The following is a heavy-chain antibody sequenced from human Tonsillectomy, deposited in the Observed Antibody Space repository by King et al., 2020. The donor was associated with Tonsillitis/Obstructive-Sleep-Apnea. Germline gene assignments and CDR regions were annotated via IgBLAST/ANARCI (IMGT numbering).Heavy chain of an antibody. CDR2: INPNSGGT. CDR3: ARSGMGPSFDI. V-gene: IGHV1-2*02. D-gene: IGHD1-14*01. J-gene: IGHJ3*02. Sequence: QLVQSGPEVKKPGASVKVSCKASGYTFTGYYMHWVRQAPGQGLEWMGWINPNSGGTKYAQKFQGRVTMTRDTSISTAYMELSRLTSDDTAVFNCARSGMGPSFDIWGQGTMVTVSS. CDR1: GYTFTGYY.